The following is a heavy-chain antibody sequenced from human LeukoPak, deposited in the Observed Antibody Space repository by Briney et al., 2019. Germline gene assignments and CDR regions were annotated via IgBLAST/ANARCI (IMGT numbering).Heavy chain of an antibody. Sequence: ASVMVSCQASGYTFTGYSMHWVRHAPGQSLQWIGWINPHSGGTKYAQKFQGRVTMTRDTSISTAYMELSRLRSDDTAVYYCARRLVGSNWFDPWGQGTLVTVSS. D-gene: IGHD2-8*02. CDR2: INPHSGGT. V-gene: IGHV1-2*02. CDR3: ARRLVGSNWFDP. CDR1: GYTFTGYS. J-gene: IGHJ5*02.